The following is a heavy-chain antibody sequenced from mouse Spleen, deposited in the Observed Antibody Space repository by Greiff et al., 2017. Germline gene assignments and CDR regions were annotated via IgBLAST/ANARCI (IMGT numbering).Heavy chain of an antibody. CDR1: GYTFTSYW. Sequence: VQLQQSGTVLARPGASVKMSCKTSGYTFTSYWMHWVKQRPGQGLEWIGAIYPGNSDTSYNQKFKGKAKLTAVTSASTAYMELSSLTNEDSAVYYCTRPPITTVPYWYFDVWGAGTTVTVSS. D-gene: IGHD1-1*01. J-gene: IGHJ1*01. CDR3: TRPPITTVPYWYFDV. CDR2: IYPGNSDT. V-gene: IGHV1-5*01.